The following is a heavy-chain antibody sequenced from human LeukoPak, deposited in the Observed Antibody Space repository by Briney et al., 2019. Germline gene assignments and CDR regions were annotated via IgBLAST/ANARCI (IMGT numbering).Heavy chain of an antibody. CDR3: ARDVDPPPTVYFDY. D-gene: IGHD4-11*01. Sequence: GGSLRLSCAASGFTFSTFSMNWVRQAPGKGLEWVSYISSSGTSIYYADSVKGRFTISRDNAKNSLYLQMNSLRAEDTAVYYCARDVDPPPTVYFDYWGQGTLVTVSS. V-gene: IGHV3-48*01. CDR1: GFTFSTFS. J-gene: IGHJ4*02. CDR2: ISSSGTSI.